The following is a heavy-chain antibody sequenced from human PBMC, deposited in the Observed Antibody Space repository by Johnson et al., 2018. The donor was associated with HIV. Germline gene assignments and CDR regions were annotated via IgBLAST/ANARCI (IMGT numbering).Heavy chain of an antibody. J-gene: IGHJ3*02. CDR2: ISYDGSDK. Sequence: QVQLVESGGGVVQPGGSLRLSCGASGFTFSSYGMHWVRQASGKGLEWVAVISYDGSDKYYAASVKGRFTISRDNSKNTVWLQLNSLRAEDTGVYYCAKGEYFDSGGYYHVVMNGFDIWGQGTTVIVSS. D-gene: IGHD3-22*01. V-gene: IGHV3-30*19. CDR3: AKGEYFDSGGYYHVVMNGFDI. CDR1: GFTFSSYG.